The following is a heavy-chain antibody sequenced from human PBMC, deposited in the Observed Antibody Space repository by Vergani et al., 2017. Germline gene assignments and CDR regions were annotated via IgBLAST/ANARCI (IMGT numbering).Heavy chain of an antibody. Sequence: VEAGGGLVQPGGSLRLSCTASGFTFQAFAFHWVRQVSGRGLEWVSGIDRNYGVKNGNSFEGRFSISRDNAKKAVFLQMNNLIHEDTALYFCVKYNDYYADGPFDLWGRGTLVTVSS. CDR1: GFTFQAFA. V-gene: IGHV3-9*01. CDR3: VKYNDYYADGPFDL. D-gene: IGHD3-16*01. J-gene: IGHJ2*01. CDR2: IDRNYGVK.